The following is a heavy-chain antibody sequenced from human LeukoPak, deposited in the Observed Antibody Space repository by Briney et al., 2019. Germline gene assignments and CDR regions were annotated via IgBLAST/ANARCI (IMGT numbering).Heavy chain of an antibody. CDR3: ARKWGEGAFDI. J-gene: IGHJ3*02. V-gene: IGHV3-30-3*01. Sequence: PGGSLRLSCAASEFTFGDYAIHWVRQAPGKGLEWVAVISYDGSDKYYADSVKGRFTISRDNAKNTLYLQMNSPRAEDTAVYYCARKWGEGAFDIWGQGTMVTVSS. CDR2: ISYDGSDK. D-gene: IGHD3-10*01. CDR1: EFTFGDYA.